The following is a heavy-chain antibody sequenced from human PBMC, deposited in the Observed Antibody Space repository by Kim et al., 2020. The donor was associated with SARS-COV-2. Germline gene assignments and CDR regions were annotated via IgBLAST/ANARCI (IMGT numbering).Heavy chain of an antibody. D-gene: IGHD3-22*01. CDR2: IYYSGST. Sequence: SETLSLTCTVSGGSISSYYWSWIRQPPGKGLEWIGYIYYSGSTNYNPSLKSRVTISVDTSKNQFSLKLSSVTTPDTAVYYCARDHRVWLQYTANWYFDL. V-gene: IGHV4-59*01. CDR3: ARDHRVWLQYTANWYFDL. J-gene: IGHJ2*01. CDR1: GGSISSYY.